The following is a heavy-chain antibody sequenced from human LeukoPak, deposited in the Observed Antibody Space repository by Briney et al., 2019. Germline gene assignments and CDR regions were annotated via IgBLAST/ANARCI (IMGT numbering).Heavy chain of an antibody. J-gene: IGHJ4*02. V-gene: IGHV3-66*01. D-gene: IGHD6-19*01. CDR1: GFTVSSNY. CDR3: ARDLGSGFLQFDY. Sequence: GGSLRLSCAASGFTVSSNYMSWVRQAPGKGLEWVSVIYSGGGTYYADSVKGRFTISRDNSKNPLYLQINSLRAEDTAVYYCARDLGSGFLQFDYWGQGTLVTVSS. CDR2: IYSGGGT.